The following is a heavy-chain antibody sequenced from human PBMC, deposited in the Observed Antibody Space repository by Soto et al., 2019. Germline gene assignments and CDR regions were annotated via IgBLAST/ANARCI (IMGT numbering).Heavy chain of an antibody. CDR1: GGSISSGGYY. CDR3: ARSDSSGYYQYYFDY. CDR2: IYYSGST. J-gene: IGHJ4*02. Sequence: SETLSLTCTVSGGSISSGGYYWSWIRQQPGKGLEWIGYIYYSGSTYYNPSLKSRVTISVDTSKNQFSLKLNSVTAADTAVYYCARSDSSGYYQYYFDYWGQGTLVTVSS. V-gene: IGHV4-31*03. D-gene: IGHD3-22*01.